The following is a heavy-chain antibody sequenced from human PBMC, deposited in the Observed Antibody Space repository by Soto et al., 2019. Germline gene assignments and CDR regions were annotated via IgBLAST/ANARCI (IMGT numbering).Heavy chain of an antibody. V-gene: IGHV1-2*02. CDR3: ARWEQLVLGFDI. D-gene: IGHD6-6*01. CDR2: INPNSGGT. J-gene: IGHJ3*02. Sequence: ASVKVSCKASGYTFTGYYIHWVRQAPGQGLEWMGWINPNSGGTNFAQKFQGRVTVTRDTSTSTAYVELTSLRSDDTAVYYCARWEQLVLGFDIWGQGTMVTVSS. CDR1: GYTFTGYY.